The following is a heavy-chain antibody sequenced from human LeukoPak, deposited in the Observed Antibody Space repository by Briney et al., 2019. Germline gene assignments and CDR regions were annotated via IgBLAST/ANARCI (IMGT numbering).Heavy chain of an antibody. Sequence: SVKVSCKASGRIFINYSVTWVRQAPGQGLEWMGGIMSVFETPTYAQRFQGRVTITADESTGTHFMELHSLTSEDTAVYYCASLVTSGSGSAWGQGTLVTVSS. CDR3: ASLVTSGSGSA. CDR2: IMSVFETP. D-gene: IGHD3-10*01. CDR1: GRIFINYS. J-gene: IGHJ4*02. V-gene: IGHV1-69*01.